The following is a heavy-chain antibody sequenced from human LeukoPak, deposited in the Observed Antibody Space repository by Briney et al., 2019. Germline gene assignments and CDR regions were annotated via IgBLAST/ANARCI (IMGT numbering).Heavy chain of an antibody. CDR2: IIPIFGTA. CDR3: ARDRGDIVVVRGAFDI. Sequence: SVKVSCKTSGGTFSSYAISWVRQAPGQGLEWMGGIIPIFGTANYAQKFQGRVTITADESTSTAYMELSSLRSEDTAVYYCARDRGDIVVVRGAFDIWGQGTMVTVSS. V-gene: IGHV1-69*13. D-gene: IGHD2-2*01. CDR1: GGTFSSYA. J-gene: IGHJ3*02.